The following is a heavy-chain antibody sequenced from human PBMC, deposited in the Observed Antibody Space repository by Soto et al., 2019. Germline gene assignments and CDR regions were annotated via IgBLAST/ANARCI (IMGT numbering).Heavy chain of an antibody. Sequence: QVQLVQSGTAVKRPGSSVRISCTTSGGTFSNYAFNWVRQAPGQGLECLGGIIPFFGTANYTQKFQGRVTITADESTATVYMELRTLTSEDTAIYYCAKERGYGGPYFYYAMTVWGQGTPVIVSS. CDR1: GGTFSNYA. V-gene: IGHV1-69*12. J-gene: IGHJ6*02. D-gene: IGHD4-17*01. CDR3: AKERGYGGPYFYYAMTV. CDR2: IIPFFGTA.